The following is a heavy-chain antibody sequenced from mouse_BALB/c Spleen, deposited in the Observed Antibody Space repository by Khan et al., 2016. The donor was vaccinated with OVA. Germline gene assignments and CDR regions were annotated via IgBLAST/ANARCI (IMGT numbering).Heavy chain of an antibody. CDR3: ARTARIKY. Sequence: EVQLQESGPGLVKPSQSLSLTCTVTGYSITSVYGWYWMRQFPGNILEWMGLISYSGNTNYNPSLKSRISITRDTSNNQFFLQLNSVTTEDTATYNCARTARIKYWGQGTTLTVSS. J-gene: IGHJ2*01. D-gene: IGHD1-2*01. CDR1: GYSITSVYG. V-gene: IGHV3-2*02. CDR2: ISYSGNT.